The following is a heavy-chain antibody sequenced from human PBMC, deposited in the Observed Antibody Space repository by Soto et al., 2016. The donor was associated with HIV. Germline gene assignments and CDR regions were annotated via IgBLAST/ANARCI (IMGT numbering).Heavy chain of an antibody. CDR3: ARVVSSTYLWYYFDS. CDR2: IYHNGNT. CDR1: GYSISTGSY. Sequence: HVQLQESGPGLVKPSETLSLTCSVSGYSISTGSYWGWIRQPPGKGPEWIGNIYHNGNTYYNPSLRSRVTISVDTSNNHFSLRLTSMTAADTAMYYCARVVSSTYLWYYFDSWGQGTLVTVSS. D-gene: IGHD6-19*01. V-gene: IGHV4-38-2*02. J-gene: IGHJ4*02.